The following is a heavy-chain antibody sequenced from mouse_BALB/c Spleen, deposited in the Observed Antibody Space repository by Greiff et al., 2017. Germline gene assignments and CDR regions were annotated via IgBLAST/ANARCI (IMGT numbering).Heavy chain of an antibody. D-gene: IGHD2-3*01. J-gene: IGHJ3*01. V-gene: IGHV3-6*02. Sequence: VQLQQSGPGLVKPSQSLSLTCSVTGYSITSGYYWNWIRQFPGNKLEWMGYISYDGSNNYNPSLKNRISITRDTSKNQFFLKLNSVTTEDTATYYCASLYDGYYVWGQGTLVTVSA. CDR2: ISYDGSN. CDR1: GYSITSGYY. CDR3: ASLYDGYYV.